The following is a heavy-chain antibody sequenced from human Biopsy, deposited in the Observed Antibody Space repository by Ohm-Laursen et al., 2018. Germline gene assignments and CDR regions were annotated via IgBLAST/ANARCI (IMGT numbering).Heavy chain of an antibody. V-gene: IGHV1-69*05. Sequence: GPSVKASCKAPEGTFSNYGANWVRQAPGQGLEWLGGNIPILGTENYAQKFQDRVTVATDTSTSTATMELRSLRSDDTAVYYCATKLTGYFHHWGQGTLVIVSS. D-gene: IGHD3-9*01. CDR2: NIPILGTE. CDR1: EGTFSNYG. CDR3: ATKLTGYFHH. J-gene: IGHJ1*01.